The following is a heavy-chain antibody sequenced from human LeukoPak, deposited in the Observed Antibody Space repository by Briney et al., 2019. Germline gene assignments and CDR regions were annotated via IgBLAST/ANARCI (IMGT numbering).Heavy chain of an antibody. V-gene: IGHV3-11*01. CDR3: ATDGAGFDT. CDR2: INIGGTNT. CDR1: GFTFNDYY. J-gene: IGHJ5*02. Sequence: PGGSLRLSCAASGFTFNDYYMSWIRQAPGKGLEWLSYINIGGTNTHYADSVKGRFTISRDNAKKSLYLEMDNLRAEDTAVYYCATDGAGFDTWGQGVLVTVSS.